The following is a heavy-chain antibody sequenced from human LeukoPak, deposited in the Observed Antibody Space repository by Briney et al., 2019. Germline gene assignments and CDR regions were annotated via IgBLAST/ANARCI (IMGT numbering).Heavy chain of an antibody. J-gene: IGHJ4*02. CDR3: ARADYFYDSSRFDY. CDR1: GGSISSYY. V-gene: IGHV4-59*01. Sequence: SETLSLTCTVSGGSISSYYWSWIRQPPGKGLEWIAYISDIGSINYNPSLKSRVTISLDTSKNQFSLKLSSVTAADTAVYYCARADYFYDSSRFDYWGQGTLVTVSS. CDR2: ISDIGSI. D-gene: IGHD3-22*01.